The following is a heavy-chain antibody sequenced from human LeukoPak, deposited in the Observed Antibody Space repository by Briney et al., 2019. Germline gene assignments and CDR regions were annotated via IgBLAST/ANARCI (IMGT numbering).Heavy chain of an antibody. CDR2: ISSSSSYI. CDR3: ARVSSSPGFYFDY. J-gene: IGHJ4*02. Sequence: PGGSLRLSCAASGFTFSSYSMNWVRQAPGKGLEWVSSISSSSSYIYYADSVKGRFTISRDNAKNSLYLQMNSLRAEDTAVYYCARVSSSPGFYFDYWGQGTLVTVSS. CDR1: GFTFSSYS. D-gene: IGHD6-13*01. V-gene: IGHV3-21*01.